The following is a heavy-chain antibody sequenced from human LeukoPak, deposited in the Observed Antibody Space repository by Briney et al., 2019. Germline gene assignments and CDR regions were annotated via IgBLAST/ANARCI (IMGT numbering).Heavy chain of an antibody. J-gene: IGHJ6*04. V-gene: IGHV1-58*01. CDR2: IVVGSGNT. D-gene: IGHD6-13*01. CDR1: GFTFTSSA. CDR3: AAAFIAAAPEYGMDV. Sequence: SVKVSCKASGFTFTSSAVQRVGLARGHRLEWTGWIVVGSGNTDYAQKFQERDTITRDMSTSTAYMELSSLRSEDTAVYYCAAAFIAAAPEYGMDVWGKGTTVTVSS.